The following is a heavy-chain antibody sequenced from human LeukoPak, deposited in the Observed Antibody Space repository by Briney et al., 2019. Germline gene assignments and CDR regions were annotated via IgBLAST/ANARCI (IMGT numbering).Heavy chain of an antibody. CDR1: GYTFTSYG. CDR2: TSAYNGNT. V-gene: IGHV1-18*01. CDR3: ATSLGYSSSRAALV. Sequence: GASVKVSCKASGYTFTSYGISRVRQAPGQGLEWMGCTSAYNGNTNYAQTHQGRVTMTPDTSTSTAYMELRSLRPDGTAVASCATSLGYSSSRAALVWGQGTLVTVSS. D-gene: IGHD6-13*01. J-gene: IGHJ4*02.